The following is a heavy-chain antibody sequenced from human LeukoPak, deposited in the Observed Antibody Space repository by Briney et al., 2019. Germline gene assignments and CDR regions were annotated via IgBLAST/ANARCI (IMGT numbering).Heavy chain of an antibody. CDR1: GYSFTDYD. CDR2: INPKNGGS. V-gene: IGHV1-2*02. D-gene: IGHD5-12*01. J-gene: IGHJ5*02. CDR3: ARVPVATIGGGDWFDP. Sequence: PGASAKVSCKASGYSFTDYDINWVRQAPGQGLEWMGWINPKNGGSNSAQKFQGRVTMTRDTSISTAYMELSRLRSDDTAVYYCARVPVATIGGGDWFDPWGQGTLVTVSS.